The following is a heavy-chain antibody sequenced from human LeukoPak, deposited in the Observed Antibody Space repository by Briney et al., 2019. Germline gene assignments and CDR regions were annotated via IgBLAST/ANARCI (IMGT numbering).Heavy chain of an antibody. CDR2: ISAYNGNT. V-gene: IGHV1-18*01. CDR1: GYTFTSYG. CDR3: ARTLGYCSGGSCYHYYFDY. D-gene: IGHD2-15*01. Sequence: ASVKVSCKASGYTFTSYGISWVRQAPGQGLEWMGWISAYNGNTNYAQKPQGRVTMTTDTSTSTAYMELRSLRSDDTAVYYCARTLGYCSGGSCYHYYFDYWGQGTLVTVSS. J-gene: IGHJ4*02.